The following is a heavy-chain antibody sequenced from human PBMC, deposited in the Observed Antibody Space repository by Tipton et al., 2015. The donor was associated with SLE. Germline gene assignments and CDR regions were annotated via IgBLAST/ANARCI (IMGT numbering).Heavy chain of an antibody. Sequence: VQLVQSGGGLVKPGGSLRLSCAASGFTFSSYRMNWVRQAPGKGLEWVSSISSSSSYIYYADSVKGRFTISRDNAKKSLYLQMNSLRAEDTAVYYCARFSLDVVGAWGQGTLVTVSS. CDR2: ISSSSSYI. V-gene: IGHV3-21*01. CDR3: ARFSLDVVGA. CDR1: GFTFSSYR. D-gene: IGHD1-26*01. J-gene: IGHJ5*02.